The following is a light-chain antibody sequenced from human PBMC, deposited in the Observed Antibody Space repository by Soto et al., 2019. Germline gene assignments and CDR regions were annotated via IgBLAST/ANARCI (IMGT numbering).Light chain of an antibody. CDR1: STDVGVYNY. V-gene: IGLV2-11*01. CDR3: CSYAGYDVI. CDR2: DVN. J-gene: IGLJ2*01. Sequence: QSVLTQPRAVSGSPGQSVTISCTGTSTDVGVYNYVSWYQRHPGKAPKLLVYDVNKRPSGVPDRFFASKSGNTASLIISGLQAVDEADYFCCSYAGYDVIFGGGTKLTVL.